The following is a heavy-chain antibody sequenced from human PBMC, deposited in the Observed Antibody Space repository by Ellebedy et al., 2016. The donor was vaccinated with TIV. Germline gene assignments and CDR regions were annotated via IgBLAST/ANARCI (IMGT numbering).Heavy chain of an antibody. Sequence: GGSLRLXXAASGFTFSSYGMHWVRQAPGKGLEWVAVISYDGSNKYYADSVKGRFTISRDNSKNTLYLQMNSLRAEDTAVYYCAKAGVLRYFDWLLHWGQGTLVTVSS. V-gene: IGHV3-30*18. CDR3: AKAGVLRYFDWLLH. D-gene: IGHD3-9*01. CDR1: GFTFSSYG. CDR2: ISYDGSNK. J-gene: IGHJ4*02.